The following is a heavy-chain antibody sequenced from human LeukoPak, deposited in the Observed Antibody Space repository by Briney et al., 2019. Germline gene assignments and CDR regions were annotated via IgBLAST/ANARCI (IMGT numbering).Heavy chain of an antibody. V-gene: IGHV3-30*04. Sequence: GGSLRLSCAASGFTFSSYAMHWVRQAPGKGLEWVAVISYDGSSKYYADSVKGRFTISRDNSKNTLYLQMNSLRAEDTAVYYCARLILPEGFDYWGQGTLVTVSS. CDR3: ARLILPEGFDY. CDR1: GFTFSSYA. CDR2: ISYDGSSK. J-gene: IGHJ4*02. D-gene: IGHD1-14*01.